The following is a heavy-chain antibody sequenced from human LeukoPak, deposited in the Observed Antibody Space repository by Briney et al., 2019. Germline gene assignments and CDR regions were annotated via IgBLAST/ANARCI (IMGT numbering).Heavy chain of an antibody. Sequence: GGSLRLSCAASGFTFSSYGMHWVCQAPGKGLEWVAVIWYDGSNKYYADSVKGRFTISRDNSKNTLYLQMNSLRAEDTAVYYCARLGYGSGSYFYFDYWGQGTLVTVSS. V-gene: IGHV3-33*01. J-gene: IGHJ4*02. CDR2: IWYDGSNK. D-gene: IGHD3-10*01. CDR3: ARLGYGSGSYFYFDY. CDR1: GFTFSSYG.